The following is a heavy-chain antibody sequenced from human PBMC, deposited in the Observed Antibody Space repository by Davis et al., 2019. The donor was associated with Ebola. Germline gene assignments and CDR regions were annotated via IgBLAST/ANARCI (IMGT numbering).Heavy chain of an antibody. CDR1: GFTFSSYA. CDR3: AKDLVLGGWFDP. CDR2: IWYDGSNK. V-gene: IGHV3-33*03. J-gene: IGHJ5*02. D-gene: IGHD2-8*02. Sequence: GESLKISCAASGFTFSSYAMHWLRQAPGKGLEWVAVIWYDGSNKYYADSVKGRFTISRDNAKNSLYLQMNSLRAEDTAVYYCAKDLVLGGWFDPWGQGTLVTVSS.